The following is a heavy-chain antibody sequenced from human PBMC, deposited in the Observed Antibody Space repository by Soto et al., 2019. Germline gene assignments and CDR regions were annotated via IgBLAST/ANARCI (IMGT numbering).Heavy chain of an antibody. CDR3: ARGVVYRDVGLAYGMDV. Sequence: PSEILSLTCAVYGESFSNHYWTWIRQSPGKGLEWVGEINYSGSTRYNWSLGSRVTISVDTSKNQFSLMVTSVTAEDTAVYYCARGVVYRDVGLAYGMDVWGQGTTVTVSS. V-gene: IGHV4-34*01. D-gene: IGHD3-22*01. CDR1: GESFSNHY. J-gene: IGHJ6*02. CDR2: INYSGST.